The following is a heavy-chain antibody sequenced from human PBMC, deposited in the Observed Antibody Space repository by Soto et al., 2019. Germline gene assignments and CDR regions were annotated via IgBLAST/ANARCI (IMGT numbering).Heavy chain of an antibody. D-gene: IGHD3-22*01. CDR3: ARGPRYYYDSSGYYFRH. V-gene: IGHV4-34*01. Sequence: GSLRLSCAASGFMFSSYAMSWVRQAPGKGLEWIGEINHSGSTNYNPSLKSRVTISVDTSKNQFSLKLSSVTAADTAVYYCARGPRYYYDSSGYYFRHWGQGTLVTVSS. J-gene: IGHJ1*01. CDR2: INHSGST. CDR1: GFMFSSYA.